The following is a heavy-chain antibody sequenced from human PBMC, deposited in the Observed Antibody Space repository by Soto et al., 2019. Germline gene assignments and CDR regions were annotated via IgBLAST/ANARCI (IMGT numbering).Heavy chain of an antibody. V-gene: IGHV5-51*01. CDR3: ARAMYSSSAYYFDY. D-gene: IGHD6-6*01. CDR1: GYSFTSYW. J-gene: IGHJ4*02. Sequence: GESLEISCKGSGYSFTSYWIGWVRQMPGKGLEWMGIIYPGDSDTRYSPSFQGQVTISADKSISTACLQWSSLKASDTAMYYCARAMYSSSAYYFDYWGQGTLVTVSS. CDR2: IYPGDSDT.